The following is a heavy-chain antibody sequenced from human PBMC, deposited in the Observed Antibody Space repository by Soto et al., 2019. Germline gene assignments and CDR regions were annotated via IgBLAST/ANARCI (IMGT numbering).Heavy chain of an antibody. D-gene: IGHD3-3*01. CDR3: ANLPGPLDYDFWSGYYIGGNYYYMDV. Sequence: GGSLRLSCAASGFTFSSYAMSWVRQAPGKGLEWVSAISGSGGSTYYADSVKGRFTISRDNSKNTLYLQMNSLRAEDTAVYYCANLPGPLDYDFWSGYYIGGNYYYMDVWGKGTTVTVSS. J-gene: IGHJ6*03. CDR1: GFTFSSYA. CDR2: ISGSGGST. V-gene: IGHV3-23*01.